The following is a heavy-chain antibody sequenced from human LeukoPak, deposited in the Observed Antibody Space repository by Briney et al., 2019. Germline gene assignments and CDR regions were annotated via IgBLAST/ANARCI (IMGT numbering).Heavy chain of an antibody. D-gene: IGHD3-22*01. V-gene: IGHV3-23*01. J-gene: IGHJ4*02. Sequence: GGSLRLSCAASGFIFSSYTMSWVRQAPGKGLEWVSAITGSGSSTYYADSVKGRFTISRDNSKSTLDLQMNGLRAVDTTVYYCAKKTYYYDSNAYGSYFFDYWGQGTLVTVSS. CDR1: GFIFSSYT. CDR2: ITGSGSST. CDR3: AKKTYYYDSNAYGSYFFDY.